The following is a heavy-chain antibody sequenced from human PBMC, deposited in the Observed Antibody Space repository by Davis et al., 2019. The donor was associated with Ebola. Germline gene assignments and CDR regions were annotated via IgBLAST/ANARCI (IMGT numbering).Heavy chain of an antibody. CDR2: ISVRGDST. CDR1: GFTFTVYA. V-gene: IGHV3-23*01. J-gene: IGHJ3*02. D-gene: IGHD2-2*01. Sequence: GESLKISCAASGFTFTVYAMTWVRQAPGKGLEWVSGISVRGDSTSYSDSVKGRFTISRDNSKNTLYLQMNSLRAEDTAVYYCAKAQECSSTTCYAFDIWGQGTMVTVSS. CDR3: AKAQECSSTTCYAFDI.